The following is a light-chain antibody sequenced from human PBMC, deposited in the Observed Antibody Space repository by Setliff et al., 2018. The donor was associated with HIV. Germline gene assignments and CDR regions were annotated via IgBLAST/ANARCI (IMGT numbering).Light chain of an antibody. J-gene: IGLJ1*01. CDR2: ELS. V-gene: IGLV2-8*01. Sequence: QSVLTQPPSASGSPGQSVAISCTGTSSDIGSHNHVSWYQQYPGKAPKLMIYELSQRPSGVPDRFSGSKSGNTASLTVSGLQAEDEADYYCCSYAGSYPSYVFGTGTKVTVL. CDR1: SSDIGSHNH. CDR3: CSYAGSYPSYV.